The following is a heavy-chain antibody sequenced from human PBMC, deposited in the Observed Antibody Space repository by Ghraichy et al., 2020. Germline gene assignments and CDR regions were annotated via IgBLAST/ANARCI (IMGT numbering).Heavy chain of an antibody. V-gene: IGHV3-7*01. CDR2: IKPNGGET. CDR1: AFTLSTYW. Sequence: GESLNISCAASAFTLSTYWMSWVRQAPGEGLEWVANIKPNGGETNYADSVRGRFTISRDNAKNSLYLQMNSLRAEDTAVYYCAREGLPYSRDYWGQGTLVTVSS. CDR3: AREGLPYSRDY. J-gene: IGHJ4*02. D-gene: IGHD2-2*02.